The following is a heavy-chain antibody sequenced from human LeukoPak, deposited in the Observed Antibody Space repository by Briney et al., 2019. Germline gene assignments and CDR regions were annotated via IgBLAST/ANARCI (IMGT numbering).Heavy chain of an antibody. Sequence: SETLSLTCTVSGDSISSGSYYWAWIRQPPGKGLEWIGSIYYSGTTYYNPSLKSRVTISGDTSKNQFSLKLSSATAADTAVYYCARLGGSGSRSFDHWGQGTLVTVSS. CDR3: ARLGGSGSRSFDH. CDR2: IYYSGTT. D-gene: IGHD3-10*01. J-gene: IGHJ4*02. V-gene: IGHV4-39*01. CDR1: GDSISSGSYY.